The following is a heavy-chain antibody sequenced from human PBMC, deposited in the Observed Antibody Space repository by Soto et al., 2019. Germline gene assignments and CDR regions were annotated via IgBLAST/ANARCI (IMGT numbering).Heavy chain of an antibody. CDR2: TYYTGST. CDR3: AKDSAGRGTFDP. V-gene: IGHV4-59*13. D-gene: IGHD3-10*01. Sequence: SETLTLTCTISGGSFGTNYWSWIRQAPGKGLEWIGYTYYTGSTKYNPSLKSRATISVDTSNNQFSLTLNSAAAADTAVYYCAKDSAGRGTFDPWGQGILVTVSS. CDR1: GGSFGTNY. J-gene: IGHJ5*02.